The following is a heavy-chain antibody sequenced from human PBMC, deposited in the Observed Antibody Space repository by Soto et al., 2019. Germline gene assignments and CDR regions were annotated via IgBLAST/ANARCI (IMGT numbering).Heavy chain of an antibody. Sequence: PGGSLRLSCAASGFTFSDYYMSWFRQAPGKGLEWVSYISGSGSTIHDADSVKDRFTISRDNAKNSLYLQMNSLRAEDTALYYCARLGSIAAAGTPDYWGQGTLVTVSS. CDR1: GFTFSDYY. J-gene: IGHJ4*02. CDR2: ISGSGSTI. D-gene: IGHD6-13*01. V-gene: IGHV3-11*01. CDR3: ARLGSIAAAGTPDY.